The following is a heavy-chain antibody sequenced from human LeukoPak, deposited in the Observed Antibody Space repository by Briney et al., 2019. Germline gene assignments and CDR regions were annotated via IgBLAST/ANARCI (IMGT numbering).Heavy chain of an antibody. CDR3: AKATYYYDSSGYRDAFDI. D-gene: IGHD3-22*01. CDR2: ISDSGST. J-gene: IGHJ3*02. V-gene: IGHV4-30-4*01. Sequence: SQTLSLTCTVSGGPINNDDYYWSWIRQPPGKGLEWIGFISDSGSTYYKPSLKSRLIISVDTSKRQFSLKLSSVTASDTPVYYCAKATYYYDSSGYRDAFDIWGQGTMVTVSS. CDR1: GGPINNDDYY.